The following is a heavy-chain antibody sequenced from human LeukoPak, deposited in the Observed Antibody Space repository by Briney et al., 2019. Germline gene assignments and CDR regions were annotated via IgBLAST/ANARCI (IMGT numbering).Heavy chain of an antibody. J-gene: IGHJ4*02. D-gene: IGHD5-24*01. CDR2: IYYSGST. CDR1: GGSVRSGSYY. Sequence: PSETLSLTCTVSGGSVRSGSYYWSWIRQPPGKGLEWIGYIYYSGSTNYNPSLKSRVTISVDTSKNQFSLKLSSVTAADTAVYYCATSRDGYNNGGYWGQGTLVTVSS. V-gene: IGHV4-61*01. CDR3: ATSRDGYNNGGY.